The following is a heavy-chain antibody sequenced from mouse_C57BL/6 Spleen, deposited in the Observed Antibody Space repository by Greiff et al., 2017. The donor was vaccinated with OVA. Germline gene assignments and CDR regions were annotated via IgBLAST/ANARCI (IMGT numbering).Heavy chain of an antibody. V-gene: IGHV6-3*01. J-gene: IGHJ3*01. CDR3: TAKSWDGFAY. Sequence: EVKLVESGGGLVQPGGSMKLSCVASGFTFSNYWMNWVRQSPEKGLEWVAQIRLKSDNYATHYAESVKGRFTISRDDSKSSVYLQMNNLRAEDTGIYYCTAKSWDGFAYWGQGTLVTVSA. CDR1: GFTFSNYW. CDR2: IRLKSDNYAT. D-gene: IGHD4-1*01.